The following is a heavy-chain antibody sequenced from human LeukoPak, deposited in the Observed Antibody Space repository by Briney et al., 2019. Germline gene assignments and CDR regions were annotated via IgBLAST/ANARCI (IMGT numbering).Heavy chain of an antibody. V-gene: IGHV4-34*01. Sequence: SETLSLTCGVSGGSFSVYYWGWLRQPPGKGLEWIGEVSDGGGTDYNPSLKSRVTISVDKSKNQFSLKLSSVTAADTAVYYCARVGPAVAGEFDYWGQGTLVTVSS. CDR1: GGSFSVYY. J-gene: IGHJ4*02. CDR3: ARVGPAVAGEFDY. CDR2: VSDGGGT. D-gene: IGHD6-19*01.